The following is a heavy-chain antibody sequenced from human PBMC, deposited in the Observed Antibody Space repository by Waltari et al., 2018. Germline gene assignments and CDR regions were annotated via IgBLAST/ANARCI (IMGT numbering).Heavy chain of an antibody. D-gene: IGHD3-9*01. CDR2: IRIKAYGETT. Sequence: EVLLVESGGGMVQPGPSLTLSCAAHTFDFGEYGMSWVRQAPGKGLEWVGFIRIKAYGETTEYAASVKGRFIISRDDSRSIAYLQMNSLKTEDTAVYYCTRVLRYFDWSTKDYWGQGTLVTVSS. CDR3: TRVLRYFDWSTKDY. CDR1: TFDFGEYG. J-gene: IGHJ4*02. V-gene: IGHV3-49*04.